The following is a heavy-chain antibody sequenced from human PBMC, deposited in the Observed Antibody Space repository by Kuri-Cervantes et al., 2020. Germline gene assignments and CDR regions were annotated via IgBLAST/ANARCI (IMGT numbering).Heavy chain of an antibody. V-gene: IGHV4-34*01. CDR2: INHSGST. Sequence: GSLRLSCAVYGGSFSGYYWSWIRQPPGKGLEWIGEINHSGSTNYNPSLKSRVTISVDKSKNQFSLKLSSVTAADTAVYYCARDTAAGPRTNNWFDPWGQGTLVTVSS. CDR1: GGSFSGYY. D-gene: IGHD6-13*01. J-gene: IGHJ5*02. CDR3: ARDTAAGPRTNNWFDP.